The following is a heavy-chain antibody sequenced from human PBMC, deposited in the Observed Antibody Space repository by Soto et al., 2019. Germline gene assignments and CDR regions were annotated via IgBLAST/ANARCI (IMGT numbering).Heavy chain of an antibody. CDR1: GFTFNRYV. J-gene: IGHJ6*02. CDR3: AKTLRFLELALDYYYGMDV. D-gene: IGHD3-3*01. V-gene: IGHV3-30*18. Sequence: LRLSCVASGFTFNRYVIHWVRQAPGKGLEWVALISDDGSDKDYADSVKGRFTISRDNSKNTLYLQMNSLRPEDTAVYYCAKTLRFLELALDYYYGMDVWGQGTTVTVSS. CDR2: ISDDGSDK.